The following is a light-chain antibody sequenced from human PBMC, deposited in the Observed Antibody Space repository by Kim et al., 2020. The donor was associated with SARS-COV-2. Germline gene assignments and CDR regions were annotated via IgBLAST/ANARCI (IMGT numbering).Light chain of an antibody. CDR2: QDS. CDR1: KWGDKY. V-gene: IGLV3-1*01. Sequence: SVSPGQTASITCSGDKWGDKYACCYQQKPGQSPVLVIYQDSKRPSGIPERFSGSNSGNTATLTISGTQAMDEADYYCQAWDSSTAVFGGGTKVTVL. CDR3: QAWDSSTAV. J-gene: IGLJ3*02.